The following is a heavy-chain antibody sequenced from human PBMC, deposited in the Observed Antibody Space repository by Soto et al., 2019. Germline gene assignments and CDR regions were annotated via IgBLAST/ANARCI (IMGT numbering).Heavy chain of an antibody. V-gene: IGHV3-23*01. D-gene: IGHD3-3*01. CDR1: GFTFSSYA. CDR2: ISGGGGST. CDR3: AKDQSRITFCGVVIRPVSIFHGMDV. Sequence: EVQLLESGGGLVQPGGSLRLSCAASGFTFSSYAMSWVRQAPGKGLEWVSAISGGGGSTYYADSVKGRFTISRDNSKNTLYQQMNSLRAEHTAVYYCAKDQSRITFCGVVIRPVSIFHGMDVWGQGTTVTVSS. J-gene: IGHJ6*02.